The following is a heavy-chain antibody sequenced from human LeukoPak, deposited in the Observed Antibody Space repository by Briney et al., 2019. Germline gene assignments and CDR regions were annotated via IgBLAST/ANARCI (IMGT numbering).Heavy chain of an antibody. Sequence: ASVTVSCKASGYTFTSYGISWVRQAPGQGLEWMGWISAYNGNTNYAQKLQGRVTMTTDTSTSTAYMELRSLRSDDTAVYYCARGGGYCSGGSCPTPLDYWGQGTLVTVSS. V-gene: IGHV1-18*01. CDR3: ARGGGYCSGGSCPTPLDY. D-gene: IGHD2-15*01. CDR2: ISAYNGNT. CDR1: GYTFTSYG. J-gene: IGHJ4*02.